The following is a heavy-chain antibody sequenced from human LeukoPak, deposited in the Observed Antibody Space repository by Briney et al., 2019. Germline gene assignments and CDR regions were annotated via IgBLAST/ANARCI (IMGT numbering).Heavy chain of an antibody. D-gene: IGHD2-8*01. Sequence: ASVKVSCKASGYTFTSYYMHWVRQAPGQGLEWMGIINPSGGSTSYAQKFQGRVTITRDMSTSTVYMELSSLRSEDTAVYYCARDLYPVLMVYAMGLFDYWGQGTLVTVSS. V-gene: IGHV1-46*01. CDR3: ARDLYPVLMVYAMGLFDY. CDR1: GYTFTSYY. CDR2: INPSGGST. J-gene: IGHJ4*02.